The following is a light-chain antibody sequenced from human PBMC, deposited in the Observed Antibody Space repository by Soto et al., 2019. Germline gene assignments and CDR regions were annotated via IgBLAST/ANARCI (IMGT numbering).Light chain of an antibody. V-gene: IGKV3-15*01. CDR2: RPS. Sequence: EIVMTQSPATLSVSAGGRATLSCRASQSISVALAWYQQKPGQAPRLLTYRPSTRATSSPARFTGSGSGTDFTPTTSSLQSEDFPLYYCQQYNKWPITFGQGTRLEIK. CDR1: QSISVA. J-gene: IGKJ5*01. CDR3: QQYNKWPIT.